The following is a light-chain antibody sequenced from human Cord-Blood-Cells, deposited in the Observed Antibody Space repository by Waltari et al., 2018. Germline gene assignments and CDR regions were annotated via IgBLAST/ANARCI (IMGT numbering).Light chain of an antibody. CDR3: SSYTSSSTVV. V-gene: IGLV2-14*01. Sequence: QSALTQPASVSGSPGQSITISCTGTSSDVGGYNYVSWYQQHPGKAPKPMIYDVSKRPSGVSNRFSGSKSGKTASLTISGLQAEDEADYYCSSYTSSSTVVFGGGTKLTVL. J-gene: IGLJ2*01. CDR2: DVS. CDR1: SSDVGGYNY.